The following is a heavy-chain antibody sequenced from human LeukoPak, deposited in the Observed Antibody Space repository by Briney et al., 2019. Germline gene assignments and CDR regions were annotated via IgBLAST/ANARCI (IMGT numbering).Heavy chain of an antibody. CDR2: ISSSGSTI. D-gene: IGHD6-19*01. CDR3: ARIGRIAVVLDAFDI. J-gene: IGHJ3*02. Sequence: GGSLRLSCAASGFTFSDYYMSWIRQAPGKGLEWVSYISSSGSTIYYADSVKGRFTISRGNAKNSLYLQMNSLRAEDTAVYYCARIGRIAVVLDAFDIWGQGTMVTVSS. V-gene: IGHV3-11*01. CDR1: GFTFSDYY.